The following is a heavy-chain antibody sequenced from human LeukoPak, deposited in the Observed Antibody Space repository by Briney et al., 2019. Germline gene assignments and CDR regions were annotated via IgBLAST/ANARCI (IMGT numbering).Heavy chain of an antibody. CDR2: ISGSGVST. V-gene: IGHV3-23*01. D-gene: IGHD5-18*01. CDR1: GFSFNIYA. J-gene: IGHJ4*02. Sequence: GGSLRLSCAASGFSFNIYAMSWVRQAPGRGLEWVSAISGSGVSTYYADSVKGRFTISRDNSKNTLYLQMNSLRAEDTAVYYCAKEYGYTYGEFDYWGQGTLVTVSS. CDR3: AKEYGYTYGEFDY.